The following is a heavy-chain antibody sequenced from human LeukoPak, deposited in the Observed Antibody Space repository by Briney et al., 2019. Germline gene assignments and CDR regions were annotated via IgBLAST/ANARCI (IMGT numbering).Heavy chain of an antibody. Sequence: GGSLRLSCAASGFTFSSYAMSWVRQAPGKGQEWVSAISGSGGSTYYADSVKGRFTISRDNSKNTLYLQMNSLRAEDTAVYYCAKAIGYGDYSIDYWGQGTLVTVSS. V-gene: IGHV3-23*01. CDR2: ISGSGGST. CDR3: AKAIGYGDYSIDY. J-gene: IGHJ4*02. CDR1: GFTFSSYA. D-gene: IGHD4-17*01.